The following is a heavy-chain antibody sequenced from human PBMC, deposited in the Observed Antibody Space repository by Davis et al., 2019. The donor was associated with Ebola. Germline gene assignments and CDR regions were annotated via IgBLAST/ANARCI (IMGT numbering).Heavy chain of an antibody. CDR1: GGSISSYY. Sequence: PSETLSLTCTVSGGSISSYYWSWIRQPAGKGLEWIGRIYTSGSTNYNPSLKIRVTMSVDTSKNQFSLKLSSVTAADTAVYYCARSTDYGDYTPNWFDPWGQGTLVTVSS. CDR2: IYTSGST. D-gene: IGHD4-17*01. CDR3: ARSTDYGDYTPNWFDP. V-gene: IGHV4-4*07. J-gene: IGHJ5*02.